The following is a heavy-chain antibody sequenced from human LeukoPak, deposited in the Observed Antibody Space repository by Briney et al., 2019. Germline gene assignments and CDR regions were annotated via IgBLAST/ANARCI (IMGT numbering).Heavy chain of an antibody. Sequence: SQTLSLTCAISGDSVSSNSAAWNWVRQSPSRGLEWLGRTYYRSKWYNDYAVSVKSRITINPDTSKNQFSLQLNSVTPEDTAVYYCARDLPLHYYDSSGYYGFDYWGQGTLVTVSS. CDR3: ARDLPLHYYDSSGYYGFDY. J-gene: IGHJ4*02. CDR2: TYYRSKWYN. CDR1: GDSVSSNSAA. V-gene: IGHV6-1*01. D-gene: IGHD3-22*01.